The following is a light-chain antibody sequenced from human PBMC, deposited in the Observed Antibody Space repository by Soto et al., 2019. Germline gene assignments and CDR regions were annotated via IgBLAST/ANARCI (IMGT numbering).Light chain of an antibody. Sequence: QSVLTQPASVSGSPGQSITISCTGTSSDVGGYNYVSWYQHHPGKAPKLTLYDVGNRPSGVSYRFSGSESGNTASLTISGLQAAGEADYFCSSFTSSMTNVFGSGTKVTVL. CDR3: SSFTSSMTNV. CDR1: SSDVGGYNY. J-gene: IGLJ1*01. CDR2: DVG. V-gene: IGLV2-14*03.